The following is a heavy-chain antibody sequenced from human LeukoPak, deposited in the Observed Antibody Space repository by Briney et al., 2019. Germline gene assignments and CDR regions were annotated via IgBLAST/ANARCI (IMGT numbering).Heavy chain of an antibody. CDR2: INHSGST. J-gene: IGHJ4*02. V-gene: IGHV4-34*01. Sequence: PSETLSLTCAVYGGSFSGYYWSWIRQPPGKGLEWIGEINHSGSTNYNPSLKSRVTISVDTSKSQFSLKLSSVTAADTAVYYCRQWATGTKPFDFWGQGTLVTVSS. CDR1: GGSFSGYY. CDR3: RQWATGTKPFDF. D-gene: IGHD1-7*01.